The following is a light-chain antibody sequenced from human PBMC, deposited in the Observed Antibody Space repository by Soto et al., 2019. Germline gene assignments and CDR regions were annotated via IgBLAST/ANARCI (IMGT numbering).Light chain of an antibody. CDR2: DVS. V-gene: IGLV2-14*01. Sequence: QSALTQPASVSGSPGQSITISCTGSSSDVGAYNYVSWYQQHPGKAPKLMIYDVSNRPSGVSNRFSGSKSGNTASLTISGLQAEDEADYYCSSYTTYSYVFGTGTKLTVL. CDR1: SSDVGAYNY. J-gene: IGLJ1*01. CDR3: SSYTTYSYV.